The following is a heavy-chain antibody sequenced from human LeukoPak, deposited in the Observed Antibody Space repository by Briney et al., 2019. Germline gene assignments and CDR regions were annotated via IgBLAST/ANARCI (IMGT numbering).Heavy chain of an antibody. CDR3: WYYSKDYYGMDV. CDR2: TYYRSRWYI. V-gene: IGHV6-1*01. D-gene: IGHD4-11*01. Sequence: SQTLSLTCAISGDLVSSTIAAWNWIRQSPSRGLEWLGRTYYRSRWYIDYAPSVKSRLTINPDTSKNQFSLQLSSVTPEDTAVYYCWYYSKDYYGMDVWGQGTTVTVSS. CDR1: GDLVSSTIAA. J-gene: IGHJ6*01.